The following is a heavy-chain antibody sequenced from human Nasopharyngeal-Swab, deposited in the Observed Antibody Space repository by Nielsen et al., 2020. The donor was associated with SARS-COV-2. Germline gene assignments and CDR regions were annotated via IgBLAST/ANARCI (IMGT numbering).Heavy chain of an antibody. J-gene: IGHJ3*02. V-gene: IGHV3-23*01. Sequence: GESLKISCVGSGFTLRNYDMGWVRQTPGKGLEWVSHISGSGGGTYYTDSVKGRFTISRDNSKNTLHLHMSSLRAEDTAVYYCARGDAFDIWGQGTMVTVSS. CDR2: ISGSGGGT. CDR1: GFTLRNYD. CDR3: ARGDAFDI.